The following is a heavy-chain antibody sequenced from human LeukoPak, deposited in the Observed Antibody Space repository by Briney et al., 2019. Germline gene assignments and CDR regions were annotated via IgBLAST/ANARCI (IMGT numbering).Heavy chain of an antibody. Sequence: PGGSLRLSCSASGFTFSSYAMHWVRQAPGKGLEYVSVISTNGGSTYYADSVKGRFTISRDNSKNTLYLQMNSLRAEDTAVYYCASLDQRGVYYFDYWGQGTLVTVSP. V-gene: IGHV3-64*04. CDR2: ISTNGGST. CDR3: ASLDQRGVYYFDY. CDR1: GFTFSSYA. J-gene: IGHJ4*02. D-gene: IGHD3-16*01.